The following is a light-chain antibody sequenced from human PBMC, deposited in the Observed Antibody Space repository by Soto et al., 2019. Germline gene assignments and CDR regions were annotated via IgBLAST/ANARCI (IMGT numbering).Light chain of an antibody. CDR3: QVWDDTSDHVV. CDR2: YDH. V-gene: IGLV3-21*04. Sequence: SYELTQPPSVSVAPGQTARITCGGSDIGSKTVHWFQVKPGQAPVLVIFYDHNRASGIPERFSASNSGNTATLTISRVEAGDEADYFCQVWDDTSDHVVFGGGTKLTVL. CDR1: DIGSKT. J-gene: IGLJ2*01.